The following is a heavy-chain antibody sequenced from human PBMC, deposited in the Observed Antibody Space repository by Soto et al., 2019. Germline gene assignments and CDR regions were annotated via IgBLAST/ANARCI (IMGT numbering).Heavy chain of an antibody. Sequence: PGGSLRLSCAASGFTFSSYGMHWVRQAPGKGLEWVAVISYDGSNKYYADSVKGRFTISRDNSKNTLYLQMNSLRAEDTAVYYCAKDLKWTMGCSSTSCYPTLDYWGQGTLVTVSS. CDR1: GFTFSSYG. V-gene: IGHV3-30*18. CDR2: ISYDGSNK. D-gene: IGHD2-2*01. J-gene: IGHJ4*02. CDR3: AKDLKWTMGCSSTSCYPTLDY.